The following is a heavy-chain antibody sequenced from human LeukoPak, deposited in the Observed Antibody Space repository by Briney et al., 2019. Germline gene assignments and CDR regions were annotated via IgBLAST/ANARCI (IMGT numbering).Heavy chain of an antibody. J-gene: IGHJ2*01. CDR3: AREPFDL. CDR1: GFTVSSNY. CDR2: IYSGGST. Sequence: GGSLRLSCAASGFTVSSNYMNWVRQAPGKGLEWVSVIYSGGSTSYADSVKGRFTISRDNSKNTLYLQMNSLRAEDTAVYYCAREPFDLWGRGTLVTVSS. V-gene: IGHV3-53*01.